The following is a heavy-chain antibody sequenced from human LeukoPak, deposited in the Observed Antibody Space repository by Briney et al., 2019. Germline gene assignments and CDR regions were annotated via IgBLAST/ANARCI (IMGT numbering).Heavy chain of an antibody. CDR1: GGSISSYY. Sequence: SETLSLTCTVSGGSISSYYWSWVRQPAGKGLEWIGRIYTSGNANYNPSLKGRVTMTVDTSKNQFSLNLSSVTAADTAVYYCARGRGSSWYYFDYWGQGTLVTVSS. J-gene: IGHJ4*02. CDR3: ARGRGSSWYYFDY. CDR2: IYTSGNA. D-gene: IGHD6-13*01. V-gene: IGHV4-4*07.